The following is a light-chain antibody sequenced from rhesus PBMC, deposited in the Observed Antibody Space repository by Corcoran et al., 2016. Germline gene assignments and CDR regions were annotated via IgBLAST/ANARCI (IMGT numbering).Light chain of an antibody. CDR1: ENGNNF. CDR3: HQSYGLPFT. Sequence: DIQMTQSPSSLAASIGDRVTITCRASENGNNFLHWYQQIPGRAPKLLIYKATTLQSGVPSRFSGNGSGLDFTLTIRSLQPEDFWIYYCHQSYGLPFTFGPGTKLDIK. J-gene: IGKJ3*01. V-gene: IGKV1-74*01. CDR2: KAT.